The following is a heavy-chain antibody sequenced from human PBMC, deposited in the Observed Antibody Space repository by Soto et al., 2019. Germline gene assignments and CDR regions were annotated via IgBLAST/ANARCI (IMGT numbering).Heavy chain of an antibody. J-gene: IGHJ4*02. Sequence: EVQLVESGGGLVQPRGSLRLSCAASGFTFFNFWMSWVRQAPGKGLEWVANIKQGGSEKYYVDSVRGRFTISRDDAKNSVYLQMNSLRAEDTAVYYCARDRGQFLDYWGQGTLVTVSS. D-gene: IGHD3-10*01. V-gene: IGHV3-7*01. CDR1: GFTFFNFW. CDR2: IKQGGSEK. CDR3: ARDRGQFLDY.